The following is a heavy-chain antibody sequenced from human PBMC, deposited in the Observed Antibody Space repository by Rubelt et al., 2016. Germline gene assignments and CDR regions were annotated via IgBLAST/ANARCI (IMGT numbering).Heavy chain of an antibody. J-gene: IGHJ2*01. CDR3: ARGLVRVHWSFDL. D-gene: IGHD3-10*01. V-gene: IGHV3-48*02. CDR1: GFTFSSNS. CDR2: VSTGSNTI. Sequence: PGGSLRLSCAASGFTFSSNSMNWVRQAPGKGLEWVSYVSTGSNTIYYADSVKGRFAISRDNAMNSVYLQMNNLRDEDTAVYYCARGLVRVHWSFDLWGRGTLVTVSS.